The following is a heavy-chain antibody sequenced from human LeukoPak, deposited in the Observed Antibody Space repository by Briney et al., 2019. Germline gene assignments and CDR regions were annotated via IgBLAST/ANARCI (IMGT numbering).Heavy chain of an antibody. D-gene: IGHD3-3*01. Sequence: SETLSLTCTVSGGSISSSSYYWGWIRQPPGKGLEWIGSIYYSGSTYYNPSLKSRVTISLDTSKNLFSLKLSSVTAADTAMYYCARDSGHYDFWSGYYTGPFDYWGQGTLVTVSS. J-gene: IGHJ4*02. CDR3: ARDSGHYDFWSGYYTGPFDY. CDR2: IYYSGST. CDR1: GGSISSSSYY. V-gene: IGHV4-39*07.